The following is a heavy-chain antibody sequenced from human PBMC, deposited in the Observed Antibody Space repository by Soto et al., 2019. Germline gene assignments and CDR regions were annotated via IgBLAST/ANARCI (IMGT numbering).Heavy chain of an antibody. CDR3: ARSESPEAPFDY. V-gene: IGHV4-31*03. Sequence: SETLSLTCTVSGGSISSGGYYWSWIRQHPGKGLEWIGYIYYSGSTYYNPSLKSRVTISVDTSKNQFSLKLSSVTAADTAVYYCARSESPEAPFDYWGQGTLVTV. CDR1: GGSISSGGYY. CDR2: IYYSGST. J-gene: IGHJ4*02.